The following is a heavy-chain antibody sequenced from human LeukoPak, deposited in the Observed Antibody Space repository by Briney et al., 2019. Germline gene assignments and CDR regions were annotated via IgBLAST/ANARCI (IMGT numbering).Heavy chain of an antibody. CDR1: GGSISSSSYY. V-gene: IGHV4-39*01. CDR2: IYYSGST. D-gene: IGHD3-22*01. J-gene: IGHJ6*02. Sequence: SETLSLTCTVSGGSISSSSYYWGWIRQPPGKGLEWFGSIYYSGSTYYNPSLKSRVTISVDTSKNQFSLKLSSVTAADTAVYYCARTYYYDSSGYYYPYYYYGMDVWGQGTTVTVSS. CDR3: ARTYYYDSSGYYYPYYYYGMDV.